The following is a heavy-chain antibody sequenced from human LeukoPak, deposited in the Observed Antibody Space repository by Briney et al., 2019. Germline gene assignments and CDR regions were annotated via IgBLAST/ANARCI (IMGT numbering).Heavy chain of an antibody. J-gene: IGHJ6*02. CDR1: GFTFSSYG. V-gene: IGHV3-30*18. CDR3: AKNSNQLSYGMDV. CDR2: ISYDGSNK. Sequence: PWGSLTCNCAASGFTFSSYGMHWVGQAPGKGLEWVAVISYDGSNKYYADSVKGRFTISRDNSKNTLYLQMNSLRAEDTAVYYCAKNSNQLSYGMDVWGQRTTVTVSS. D-gene: IGHD4-11*01.